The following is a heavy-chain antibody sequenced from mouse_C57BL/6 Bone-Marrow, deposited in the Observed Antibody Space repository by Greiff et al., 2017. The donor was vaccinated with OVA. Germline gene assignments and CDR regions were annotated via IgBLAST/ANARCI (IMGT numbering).Heavy chain of an antibody. J-gene: IGHJ3*01. CDR3: ARSGDYDGRAAWFAY. CDR2: IYPGGGYT. Sequence: QVQLQQSGAELVRPGTSVKMSCKASGYTFTNYWIGWAKQRPGHGLEWIGDIYPGGGYTNYNEKFKGKATLTADKSSSTAYMQFSSLTSEDSAIYYCARSGDYDGRAAWFAYWGQGTLVTVSA. D-gene: IGHD2-4*01. V-gene: IGHV1-63*01. CDR1: GYTFTNYW.